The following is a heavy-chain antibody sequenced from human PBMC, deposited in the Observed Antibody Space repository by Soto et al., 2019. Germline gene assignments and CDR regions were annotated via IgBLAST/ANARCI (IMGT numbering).Heavy chain of an antibody. CDR3: SRVGGSTWH. D-gene: IGHD1-26*01. CDR1: GFSFSSYW. CDR2: INSDGSST. Sequence: CAASGFSFSSYWMHWVRQAPGKGLVWVSRINSDGSSTNYADFVKGRFAISRDNAKNTLYLQMNSLRVEDTAVYYCSRVGGSTWHWGQGTLVTVSS. V-gene: IGHV3-74*01. J-gene: IGHJ4*02.